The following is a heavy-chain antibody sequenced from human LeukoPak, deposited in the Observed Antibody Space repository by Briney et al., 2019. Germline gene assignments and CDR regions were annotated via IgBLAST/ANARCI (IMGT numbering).Heavy chain of an antibody. J-gene: IGHJ6*03. Sequence: GGSLRLSCAVSGFTFSSSYMNWVRQAPGKGLEWVANIRQDGSEKYYVDSVKGRFTISRDNAQNSLYLQMNSLRAEDTAVYYCASDSSNDYNFWSGYYTNYMDVWGKGTTVTVSS. D-gene: IGHD3-3*01. V-gene: IGHV3-7*01. CDR1: GFTFSSSY. CDR3: ASDSSNDYNFWSGYYTNYMDV. CDR2: IRQDGSEK.